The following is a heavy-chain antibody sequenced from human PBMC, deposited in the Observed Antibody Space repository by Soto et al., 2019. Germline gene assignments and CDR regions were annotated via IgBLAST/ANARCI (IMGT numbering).Heavy chain of an antibody. D-gene: IGHD3-3*01. V-gene: IGHV1-8*01. Sequence: ASVKVSCKASGYTFTIYDINWVRQATGQGLEWMGWMNPNSGNTGYAQKFQGRVTMTRNTSISTAYMELSSLRSEDTAVYYCARGPHYDFWSGYYTIYGMDVWGQGTTVTVSS. CDR3: ARGPHYDFWSGYYTIYGMDV. CDR1: GYTFTIYD. J-gene: IGHJ6*02. CDR2: MNPNSGNT.